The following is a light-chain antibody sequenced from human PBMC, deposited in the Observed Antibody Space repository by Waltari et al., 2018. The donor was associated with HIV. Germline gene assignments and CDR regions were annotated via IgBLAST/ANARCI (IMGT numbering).Light chain of an antibody. CDR3: GTWDNRLSVGV. CDR2: GSN. Sequence: QSVLTQPPSMSAAPGQRVTISCSGSASNFGSDFVSWYQHVPGTAPNLLIYGSNTRPSGITDSFSGSKPGTSATLAMTGLQTGDEAVDYCGTWDNRLSVGVFGGGTRLTVL. CDR1: ASNFGSDF. J-gene: IGLJ3*02. V-gene: IGLV1-51*01.